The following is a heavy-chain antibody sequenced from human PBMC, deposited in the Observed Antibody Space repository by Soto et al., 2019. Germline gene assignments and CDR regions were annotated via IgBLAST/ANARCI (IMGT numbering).Heavy chain of an antibody. D-gene: IGHD6-6*01. CDR3: ARDGIIAARPDGWFDP. CDR1: GFTFGNYA. J-gene: IGHJ5*02. Sequence: GGSLRLSCAASGFTFGNYAMAWVRQAPGKGLEWVSGLDKSGYSTHYAGSVKGRFTISRDNAKNSLYLQMNSLRAEDTAVYYCARDGIIAARPDGWFDPWGQGTLVTVSS. V-gene: IGHV3-23*05. CDR2: LDKSGYST.